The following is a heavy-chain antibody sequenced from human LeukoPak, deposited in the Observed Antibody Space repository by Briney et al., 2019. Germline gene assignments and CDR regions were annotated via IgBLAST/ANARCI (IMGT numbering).Heavy chain of an antibody. CDR3: ARRVQCRSTTCYAWNY. CDR2: INHSGST. V-gene: IGHV4-34*01. Sequence: SETLSLTCAVYSGSFSGYYWSWIRQPPGKGLEWIGEINHSGSTNYNPSLKSRVTISVDTSKNQFSLKLSSVTAADTAVYYCARRVQCRSTTCYAWNYWGQGTLVTVSS. CDR1: SGSFSGYY. D-gene: IGHD2-2*01. J-gene: IGHJ4*02.